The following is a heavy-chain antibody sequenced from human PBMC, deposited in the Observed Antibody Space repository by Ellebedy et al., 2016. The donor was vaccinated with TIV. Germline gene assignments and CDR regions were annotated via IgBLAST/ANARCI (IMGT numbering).Heavy chain of an antibody. CDR3: ARKTDTGTSGDY. CDR2: IYIGGST. V-gene: IGHV3-53*01. Sequence: PGGSLRLSCAASGFTVGNNFMSWVRQAPGKGLEWVSLIYIGGSTDYADSVKGRLTISRDSSKNKLYIQMNSLRAEDTAMYYCARKTDTGTSGDYWGQGTPGTVSS. CDR1: GFTVGNNF. J-gene: IGHJ4*02. D-gene: IGHD1-1*01.